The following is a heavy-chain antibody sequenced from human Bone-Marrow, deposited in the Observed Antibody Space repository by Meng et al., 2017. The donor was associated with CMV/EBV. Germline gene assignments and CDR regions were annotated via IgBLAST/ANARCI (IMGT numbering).Heavy chain of an antibody. CDR1: GGTFSSYA. V-gene: IGHV1-69*05. CDR3: ARDRTGDCSSTSCYNYYYYYGMDV. J-gene: IGHJ6*02. Sequence: GGSLRLSCKASGGTFSSYAISWVRQAPGQGLEWMGGIIPIFGTANYAQKFQGRVTITTDESTSTAYMEQSSLRSEDTAVYYCARDRTGDCSSTSCYNYYYYYGMDVWGQGTTVTVSS. D-gene: IGHD2-2*02. CDR2: IIPIFGTA.